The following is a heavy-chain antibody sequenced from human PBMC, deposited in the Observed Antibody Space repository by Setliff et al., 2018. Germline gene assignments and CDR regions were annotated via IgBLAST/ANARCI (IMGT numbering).Heavy chain of an antibody. Sequence: GGSLRLSCAAPGFTVSTSYMTWVRQAPGKGLEWVSGISGSGGATYYAASVKGRFSISRDNSKNTLSLQMNSLRAEDTAIYYCAKYPSNSVYNYFDPWGQGTLVTVSS. J-gene: IGHJ5*02. V-gene: IGHV3-23*01. CDR2: ISGSGGAT. CDR1: GFTVSTSY. CDR3: AKYPSNSVYNYFDP. D-gene: IGHD1-7*01.